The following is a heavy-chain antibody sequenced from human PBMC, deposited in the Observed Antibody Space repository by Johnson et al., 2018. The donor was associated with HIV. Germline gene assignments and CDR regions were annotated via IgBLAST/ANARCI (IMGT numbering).Heavy chain of an antibody. D-gene: IGHD3-22*01. V-gene: IGHV3-30*18. J-gene: IGHJ3*02. CDR1: GFTLSNYG. CDR3: AKDKSGRYYDSSGYSLDDAFDI. Sequence: QVQLVESGGGVVQPGRSLRLSCAASGFTLSNYGIHWVRQAPGQGLEWVALISYDGSNTYYADSVRGRFTLSRDNSKNTVYLQMNSLRAEDTAVYYCAKDKSGRYYDSSGYSLDDAFDIWGQGTMVTVSS. CDR2: ISYDGSNT.